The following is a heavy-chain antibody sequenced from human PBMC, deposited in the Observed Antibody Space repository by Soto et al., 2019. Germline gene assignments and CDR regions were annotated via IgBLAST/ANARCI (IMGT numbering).Heavy chain of an antibody. CDR3: ATRFGYCSGGSCFPPPF. D-gene: IGHD2-15*01. J-gene: IGHJ4*02. CDR1: GFTFSSYW. CDR2: IKQDGSQT. V-gene: IGHV3-7*01. Sequence: VQLVESGGGLVQPGGSLRLSCAASGFTFSSYWMSWVRQAPGKGLEWVANIKQDGSQTYYVDSVKGRFTISRDNAENSLYLQMNGLRAEDTAVYYCATRFGYCSGGSCFPPPFWGQGTLVTVSS.